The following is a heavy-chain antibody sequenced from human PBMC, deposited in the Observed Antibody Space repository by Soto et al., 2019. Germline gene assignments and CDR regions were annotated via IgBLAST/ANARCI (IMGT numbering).Heavy chain of an antibody. J-gene: IGHJ4*02. CDR2: ISAYNGNT. Sequence: QVQLVQSGDEVKKPGASVKVSCKASGYTFTSYGISWVRQVPGQGLEWMGWISAYNGNTNYAQKLQGRVTMTTDTCTSTAYMELRSLRSHDTSVYYCASDRSYYSDYWGQGTLVTVSS. V-gene: IGHV1-18*01. D-gene: IGHD3-10*01. CDR1: GYTFTSYG. CDR3: ASDRSYYSDY.